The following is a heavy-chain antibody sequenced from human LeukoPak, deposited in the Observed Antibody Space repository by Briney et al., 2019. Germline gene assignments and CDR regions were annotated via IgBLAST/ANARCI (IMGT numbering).Heavy chain of an antibody. Sequence: PSETLSLTCTVSGVSVSSGSYYWSWIRQPPGKGLEWIGYIYYSGSTNYNPSLKSRVTISVDTSKNQFSLKLSSVTAADTAVYYCARVSVGYYYDSSGYLDYWGQGTLVTVSS. CDR1: GVSVSSGSYY. CDR2: IYYSGST. J-gene: IGHJ4*02. CDR3: ARVSVGYYYDSSGYLDY. D-gene: IGHD3-22*01. V-gene: IGHV4-61*01.